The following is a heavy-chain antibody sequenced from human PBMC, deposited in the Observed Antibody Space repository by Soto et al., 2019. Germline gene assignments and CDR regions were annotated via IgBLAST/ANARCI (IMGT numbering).Heavy chain of an antibody. D-gene: IGHD3-3*02. Sequence: VASVKVSCKASGHTFTGQYMHWVRQAPGQGLEWMGWINPDSGDTKYAQKFQGRVTMTRDTSISTVYMELSRLKSDDTAVYYCARDRGNMVAIFHHYYGMDVWGQGTTVTVS. V-gene: IGHV1-2*02. CDR2: INPDSGDT. CDR3: ARDRGNMVAIFHHYYGMDV. CDR1: GHTFTGQY. J-gene: IGHJ6*02.